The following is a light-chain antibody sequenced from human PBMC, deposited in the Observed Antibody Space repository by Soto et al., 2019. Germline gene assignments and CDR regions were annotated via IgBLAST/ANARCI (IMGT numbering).Light chain of an antibody. CDR1: SSDVDNYNY. Sequence: QSALTQPASVSGSPGQSITISCTGTSSDVDNYNYVSWYQHHPGKAPKLMIYEVSNRPSGVSNRFSGSKSGNTASLTVSGLQAEDEADYYCSSYAGSNNNYVFGTGTKVTVL. CDR2: EVS. J-gene: IGLJ1*01. CDR3: SSYAGSNNNYV. V-gene: IGLV2-14*01.